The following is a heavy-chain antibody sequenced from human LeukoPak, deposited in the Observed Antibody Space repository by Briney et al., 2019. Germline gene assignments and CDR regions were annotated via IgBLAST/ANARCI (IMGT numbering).Heavy chain of an antibody. CDR3: AKPRKVGATTSYFDY. D-gene: IGHD1-26*01. CDR1: GFTFSSHH. CDR2: IKPDGSEK. V-gene: IGHV3-7*03. Sequence: GGSLRLSCVASGFTFSSHHMNWVRQTPGKGLESVATIKPDGSEKYYVDSVKGRFTISRDNSKNTLYLQMNSLRAEDTAVYYCAKPRKVGATTSYFDYWGQGTLVTVSS. J-gene: IGHJ4*02.